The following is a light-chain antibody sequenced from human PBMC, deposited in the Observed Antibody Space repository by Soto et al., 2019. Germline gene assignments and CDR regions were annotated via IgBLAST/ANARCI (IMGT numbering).Light chain of an antibody. CDR1: SSNIGARFD. V-gene: IGLV1-40*01. J-gene: IGLJ2*01. CDR2: GNS. Sequence: QSVLTQPPSVSGAPGQRVSISCTGSSSNIGARFDVHWYQQVAGAAPKLLIYGNSNRPSGVPDRFSGSKSGTSASLAITGLQAEDEADYYCQSYDSSLSVVFGGGTKLTVL. CDR3: QSYDSSLSVV.